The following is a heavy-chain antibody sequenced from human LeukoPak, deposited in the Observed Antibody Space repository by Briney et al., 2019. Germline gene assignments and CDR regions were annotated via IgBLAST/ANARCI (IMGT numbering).Heavy chain of an antibody. Sequence: SETLSLTCAVYGGSFSGYYWSWIRQPPGKGLEWIGEINHSGSTNYNPSLKSRVTISVDTSKNQFSLKLSSVTAADTAAYYCARNEGRLRWRYWGQGTLVTVSS. CDR3: ARNEGRLRWRY. CDR2: INHSGST. D-gene: IGHD4-23*01. V-gene: IGHV4-34*01. J-gene: IGHJ4*02. CDR1: GGSFSGYY.